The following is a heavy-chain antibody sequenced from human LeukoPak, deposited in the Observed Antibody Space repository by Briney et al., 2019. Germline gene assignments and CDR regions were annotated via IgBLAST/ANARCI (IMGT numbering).Heavy chain of an antibody. Sequence: GGSLRLSCAASGFXFSSYGIHWVRQAPGKGLEWVAVIWYDGSNKYYADSVKGRFTISRDNSKNTLYLQMNSLRAEDTAVYYCARDGYGFDYWGQGTLVTVSS. CDR2: IWYDGSNK. CDR1: GFXFSSYG. V-gene: IGHV3-33*01. CDR3: ARDGYGFDY. J-gene: IGHJ4*02. D-gene: IGHD1-1*01.